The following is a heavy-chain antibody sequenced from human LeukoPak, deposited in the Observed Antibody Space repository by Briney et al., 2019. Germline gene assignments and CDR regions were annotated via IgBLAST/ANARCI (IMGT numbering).Heavy chain of an antibody. CDR2: IKSKTDGGTT. D-gene: IGHD3-3*01. CDR3: TTTIFGVVERFDP. V-gene: IGHV3-15*01. Sequence: GGSLRLSCAASGFTFSNAWMSWVRQAPGKGLEWVGRIKSKTDGGTTDYAAPVKGRLTISRDDSKNTLYLQMNSLKTEDTAVYYCTTTIFGVVERFDPWGQGTLVTVSS. CDR1: GFTFSNAW. J-gene: IGHJ5*02.